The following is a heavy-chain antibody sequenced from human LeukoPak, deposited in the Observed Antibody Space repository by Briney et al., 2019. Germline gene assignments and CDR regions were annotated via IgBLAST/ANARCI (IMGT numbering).Heavy chain of an antibody. V-gene: IGHV3-33*01. CDR3: ARGPSPESSSHSSGWYSYYYYGMDI. Sequence: GGSLRLSCAASGFTFSSYGMHWVRQAPGKGLEWVAVIWYDGSNKYYADSVKGRFTISRDNSKNTLYLQMNSLRAEDTAVYYCARGPSPESSSHSSGWYSYYYYGMDIWGQGTTVTVSS. J-gene: IGHJ6*02. CDR1: GFTFSSYG. D-gene: IGHD6-19*01. CDR2: IWYDGSNK.